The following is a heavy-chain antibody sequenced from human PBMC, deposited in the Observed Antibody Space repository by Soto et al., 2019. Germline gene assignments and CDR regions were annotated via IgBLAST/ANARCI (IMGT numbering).Heavy chain of an antibody. D-gene: IGHD6-19*01. CDR1: GLRFSSEC. J-gene: IGHJ6*02. CDR3: ARDPLFSVAIDLVYYYGMDV. V-gene: IGHV3-33*01. CDR2: IGYDGSIK. Sequence: SLRLSGTASGLRFSSECMHGVREAPGKGLEWVAVIGYDGSIKHYADSVKGRFTISRDNSRDTLYVQMDSLRAEDTALYYCARDPLFSVAIDLVYYYGMDVWGQGTTVTV.